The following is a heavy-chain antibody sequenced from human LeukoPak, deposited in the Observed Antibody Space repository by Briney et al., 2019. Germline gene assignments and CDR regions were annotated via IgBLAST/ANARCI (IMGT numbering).Heavy chain of an antibody. CDR1: GYTFTSYD. CDR3: ARRRYGAIVATDY. CDR2: MNPNSGNT. J-gene: IGHJ4*02. V-gene: IGHV1-8*01. D-gene: IGHD5-12*01. Sequence: EASVKVSCKASGYTFTSYDINWVRQATGQGLEWMGWMNPNSGNTGYAQKFQGRVTMTRNTSISTAYMELSSLRSGDTAVYYCARRRYGAIVATDYWGQGTLVTVSS.